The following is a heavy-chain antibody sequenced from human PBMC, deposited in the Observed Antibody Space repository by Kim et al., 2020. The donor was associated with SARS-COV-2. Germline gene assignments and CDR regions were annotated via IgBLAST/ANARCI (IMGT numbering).Heavy chain of an antibody. CDR3: AKESGSGSYYAWTYYYYGMDV. Sequence: GGSLRLSCAASGFTFSSYGMHWVRQAPGKGLEWVAVISYDGSNKYYADSVKGRFTISRDNSKNTLYLQMNSLRAEDTAVYYCAKESGSGSYYAWTYYYYGMDVGGEGTTVPVS. CDR1: GFTFSSYG. CDR2: ISYDGSNK. D-gene: IGHD3-10*01. J-gene: IGHJ6*01. V-gene: IGHV3-30*18.